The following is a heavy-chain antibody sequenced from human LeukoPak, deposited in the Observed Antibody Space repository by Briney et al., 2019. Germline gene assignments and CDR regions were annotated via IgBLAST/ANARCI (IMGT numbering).Heavy chain of an antibody. CDR2: ISYSSSYI. CDR3: ARIAVTYTFDY. D-gene: IGHD4-17*01. Sequence: GGSLRLSCAASGFTFSSYGMSWVRQAPGKGLEWVSSISYSSSYIYYADSVKGRFTISRDNAKNSLYLQMNSLRAEDTAVYYCARIAVTYTFDYWGQGTLVTVSS. V-gene: IGHV3-21*01. CDR1: GFTFSSYG. J-gene: IGHJ4*02.